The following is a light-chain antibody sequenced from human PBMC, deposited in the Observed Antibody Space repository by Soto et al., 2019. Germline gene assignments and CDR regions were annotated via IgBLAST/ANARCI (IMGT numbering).Light chain of an antibody. Sequence: QSVLTQPPSASGTPGQRVTISCSGSSSNIGINHVYWYQQFPGTAPKLLMYRSDQRPSGVPDRFSGSKSGTSASLAISGLRSDDEAEYYCSARDDSLSGVVFGGGTKLTVL. V-gene: IGLV1-47*01. CDR3: SARDDSLSGVV. J-gene: IGLJ2*01. CDR1: SSNIGINH. CDR2: RSD.